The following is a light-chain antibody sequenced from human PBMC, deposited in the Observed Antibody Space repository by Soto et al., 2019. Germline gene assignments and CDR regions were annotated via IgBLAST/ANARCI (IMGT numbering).Light chain of an antibody. CDR2: KAS. V-gene: IGKV1-5*03. CDR3: QQYGSSPRT. J-gene: IGKJ1*01. CDR1: QTISSW. Sequence: DIQMTQSPSTLSGSVGDRVTITCRASQTISSWLAWYQQKPGKAPKLLIYKASTLKSGVPSRFSGSGSGTEFTLTISRLEPEDFAMYYCQQYGSSPRTFGQGTKVDI.